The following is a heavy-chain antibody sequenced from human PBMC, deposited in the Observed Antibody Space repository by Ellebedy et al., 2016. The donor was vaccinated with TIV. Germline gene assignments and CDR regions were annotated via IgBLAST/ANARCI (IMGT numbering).Heavy chain of an antibody. V-gene: IGHV3-11*05. Sequence: GRFTISRDNAKNSLYLQMNSLRAEDTAVYYCAKGGHDCSSTSCYYYWGQGTLVTVSS. J-gene: IGHJ4*02. D-gene: IGHD2-2*01. CDR3: AKGGHDCSSTSCYYY.